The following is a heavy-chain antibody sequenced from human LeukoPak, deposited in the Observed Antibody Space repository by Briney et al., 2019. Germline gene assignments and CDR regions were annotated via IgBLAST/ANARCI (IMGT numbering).Heavy chain of an antibody. V-gene: IGHV4-34*01. CDR3: ARGRKFSSSWYGGLDY. CDR1: GGSFSGYY. CDR2: INHSGST. D-gene: IGHD6-13*01. Sequence: SETLSLTCAVYGGSFSGYYWSWIRQPPGKGLEWIGEINHSGSTNYSPSLKSRVTISVDTSKNQFSLKLSSVTAADTAVYYCARGRKFSSSWYGGLDYWGQGTLVTVSS. J-gene: IGHJ4*02.